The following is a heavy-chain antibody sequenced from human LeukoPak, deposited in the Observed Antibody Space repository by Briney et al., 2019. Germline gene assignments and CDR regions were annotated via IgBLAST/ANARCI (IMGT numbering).Heavy chain of an antibody. CDR3: AREDYGDYGFYFDY. J-gene: IGHJ4*02. V-gene: IGHV3-30-3*01. Sequence: GGSLRLSCAASGFTVSSNYMSWVRQAPGKGLEWVAVISYDGSNKYYADSVKGRFTISRDNSKNTLYLQMNSLRAEDTAVYYCAREDYGDYGFYFDYWGQGTLVTVSS. CDR1: GFTVSSNY. CDR2: ISYDGSNK. D-gene: IGHD4-17*01.